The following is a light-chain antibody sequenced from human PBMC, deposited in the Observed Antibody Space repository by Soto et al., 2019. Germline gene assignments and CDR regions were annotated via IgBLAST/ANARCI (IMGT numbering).Light chain of an antibody. CDR2: AAS. CDR3: QQSYTTPYT. V-gene: IGKV1-39*01. Sequence: DIQMTQSPSSLSASVGDRVTITCRASQSISNFLSWYQQKPGKAPQLLIYAASSLQSGVPSRFSGSGSGTEFTLTIGSLQAEDFATYYCQQSYTTPYTFGQGTNLEIK. J-gene: IGKJ2*01. CDR1: QSISNF.